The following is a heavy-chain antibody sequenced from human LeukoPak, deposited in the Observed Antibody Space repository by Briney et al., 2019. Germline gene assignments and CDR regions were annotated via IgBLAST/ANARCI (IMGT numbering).Heavy chain of an antibody. Sequence: PGGSLRLSCAASGFTFSSYSMNWVRQAPGKGLEWVSSISSSSSYIYYADSVKGRFTISRDNAKNSLYLQMNSLRAEDTAVYYCARDTVGAPYYFDYWGQGTLVTVPS. V-gene: IGHV3-21*01. CDR3: ARDTVGAPYYFDY. J-gene: IGHJ4*02. D-gene: IGHD1-26*01. CDR1: GFTFSSYS. CDR2: ISSSSSYI.